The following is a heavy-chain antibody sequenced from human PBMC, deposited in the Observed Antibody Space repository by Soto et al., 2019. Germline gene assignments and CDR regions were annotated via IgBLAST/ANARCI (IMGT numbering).Heavy chain of an antibody. Sequence: PSETLSLTCAVYCGSFSGYYWRWIRQPPGKGLEWIGEINHSGSTNYNPSLKSRVTISVDTSKNQFSLKLSSVTAADTTVYYCARGLYYDFFSGYIRPRDYYYGMDVWGQGTTVTVSS. V-gene: IGHV4-34*01. CDR3: ARGLYYDFFSGYIRPRDYYYGMDV. J-gene: IGHJ6*02. CDR2: INHSGST. D-gene: IGHD3-3*01. CDR1: CGSFSGYY.